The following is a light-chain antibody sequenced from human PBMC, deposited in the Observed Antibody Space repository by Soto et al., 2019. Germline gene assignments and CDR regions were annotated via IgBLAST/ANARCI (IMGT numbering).Light chain of an antibody. J-gene: IGKJ1*01. CDR1: QTISSW. CDR2: SAS. Sequence: DIPMTQSPAILSVSLGDRVTITCRASQTISSWLAWYQQKPGKAPKLLIYSASTRESGIPSRFSGSGSGTEFTLTISSLQSEDFAVYYCHQYNNWPETFGQGTKVDIK. V-gene: IGKV1-5*03. CDR3: HQYNNWPET.